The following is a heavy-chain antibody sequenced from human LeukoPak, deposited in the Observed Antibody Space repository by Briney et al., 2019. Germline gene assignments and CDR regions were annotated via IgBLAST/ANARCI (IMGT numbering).Heavy chain of an antibody. Sequence: SETLSLTCTVSGGSINTYYWSWIRQPAGKGLEWIGRIYTSGSTYYNPSLKSRVTISVDTSKNQFSLKLSSVTAADTAVYYCARASIAAADNPEDAFDIWGQGTMVTVSS. V-gene: IGHV4-4*07. J-gene: IGHJ3*02. CDR3: ARASIAAADNPEDAFDI. CDR1: GGSINTYY. CDR2: IYTSGST. D-gene: IGHD6-13*01.